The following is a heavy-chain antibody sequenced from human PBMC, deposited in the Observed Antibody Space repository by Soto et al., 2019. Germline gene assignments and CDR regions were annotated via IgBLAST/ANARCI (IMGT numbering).Heavy chain of an antibody. D-gene: IGHD3-3*01. J-gene: IGHJ6*02. CDR2: INPSGGST. CDR1: GYTFTDCY. CDR3: ARGGRITMYGVDHGMDV. Sequence: ASVKVSCKASGYTFTDCYMHWVRQAPGQGLEWMGIINPSGGSTSYAQKFQGRVTMTRDTSTGTVYMEVSSLRSEDTAVYYCARGGRITMYGVDHGMDVWGQGTTVTVSS. V-gene: IGHV1-46*01.